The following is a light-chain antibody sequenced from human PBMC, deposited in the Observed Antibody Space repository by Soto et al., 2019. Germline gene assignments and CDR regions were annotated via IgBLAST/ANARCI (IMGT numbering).Light chain of an antibody. V-gene: IGKV3-15*01. CDR2: GAS. CDR1: QSVSTY. CDR3: QQYNNWPPIT. J-gene: IGKJ5*01. Sequence: STPTLILPIVGRDTFSGRASQSVSTYLARYQKKPGQAPRLLIYGASTRATGIPARFSGSGSGTEFTLTISSLQSEDFAVYYCQQYNNWPPITFGQGTRLEIK.